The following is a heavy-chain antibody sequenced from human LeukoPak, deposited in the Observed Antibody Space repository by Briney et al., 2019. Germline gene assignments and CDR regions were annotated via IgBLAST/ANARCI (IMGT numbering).Heavy chain of an antibody. Sequence: GGSLRLSCAASGFSFSTYNMNWVRQAPGKGLEWVAFIRYDGSNKYYADSVKGRFTISRDNSKNTLYLQMNSLRGEDTAVYYCAKDRGTSAAYYFYMDVWGKGTTVTVSS. CDR1: GFSFSTYN. CDR2: IRYDGSNK. J-gene: IGHJ6*03. D-gene: IGHD3-10*01. V-gene: IGHV3-30*02. CDR3: AKDRGTSAAYYFYMDV.